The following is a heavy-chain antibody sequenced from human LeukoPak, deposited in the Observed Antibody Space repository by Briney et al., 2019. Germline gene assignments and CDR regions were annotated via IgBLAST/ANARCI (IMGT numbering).Heavy chain of an antibody. CDR3: ATLYCSSTSCPIYFDY. CDR1: GYSFTSYW. D-gene: IGHD2-2*01. CDR2: IYPGDSDT. J-gene: IGHJ4*02. Sequence: AGESLKISCKGSGYSFTSYWIGWVRQMPGKGLEWMGIIYPGDSDTRYSPSFQGQVTISADKSISTAYLQWSSLKASDTAMYYCATLYCSSTSCPIYFDYWGQGTLVTVSS. V-gene: IGHV5-51*01.